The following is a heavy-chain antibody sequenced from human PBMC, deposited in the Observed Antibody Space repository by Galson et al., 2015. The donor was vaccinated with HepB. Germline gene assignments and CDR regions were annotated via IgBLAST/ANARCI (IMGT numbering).Heavy chain of an antibody. Sequence: SLRLSCAASGFAFDSHAMSWVRQAPGRGLEWISGSTGEGDSTFYAASVKGRFTVSKDNSNKMLYLQMKSLRAEDAGLYFCAKGYGLFDSWGQGILVTVSS. CDR1: GFAFDSHA. J-gene: IGHJ5*01. CDR2: STGEGDST. V-gene: IGHV3-23*01. CDR3: AKGYGLFDS. D-gene: IGHD5-18*01.